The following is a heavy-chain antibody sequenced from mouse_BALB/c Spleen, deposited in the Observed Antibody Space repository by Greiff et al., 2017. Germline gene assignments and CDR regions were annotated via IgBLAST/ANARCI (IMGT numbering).Heavy chain of an antibody. Sequence: EVHLVESGGGLVKPGGSLKLSCAASGFTFSSYTMSWVRQTPEKRLEWVATISSGGSYTYYPDSVKGRFTISRDNAKNTLYLQMSSLKSEDTAMYYCTRDQYGNDHYYAMDYWGQGTSVTVSS. CDR1: GFTFSSYT. CDR2: ISSGGSYT. J-gene: IGHJ4*01. V-gene: IGHV5-6-4*01. CDR3: TRDQYGNDHYYAMDY. D-gene: IGHD2-10*02.